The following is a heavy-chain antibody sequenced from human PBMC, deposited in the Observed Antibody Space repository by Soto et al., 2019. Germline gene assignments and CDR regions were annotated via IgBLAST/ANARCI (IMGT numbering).Heavy chain of an antibody. CDR2: ISYDGSNK. CDR1: GFTFSSYA. V-gene: IGHV3-30-3*01. Sequence: ESGGGVVQPGRSLRLSCAASGFTFSSYAMHWVRQAPGKGLEWVAVISYDGSNKYYADSVKGRFTISRDNSKNTLYLQMNSLRAEDTAVYYCARDRENSGWGLDYWGQGTLVTVSS. D-gene: IGHD6-19*01. J-gene: IGHJ4*02. CDR3: ARDRENSGWGLDY.